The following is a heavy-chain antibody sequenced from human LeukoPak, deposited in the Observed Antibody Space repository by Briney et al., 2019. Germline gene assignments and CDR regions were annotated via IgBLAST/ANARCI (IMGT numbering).Heavy chain of an antibody. CDR2: IKQDGSEK. V-gene: IGHV3-7*01. CDR3: VGWGISGITNH. J-gene: IGHJ4*02. D-gene: IGHD1-7*01. Sequence: GGSLRLSCAASGFTFSNYWMSWVRQAPGKGLEWAANIKQDGSEKYYVDSVKGRFTTSRDKNSLFLQMNSVRAEDTAVYYCVGWGISGITNHWGQGTLVTVSS. CDR1: GFTFSNYW.